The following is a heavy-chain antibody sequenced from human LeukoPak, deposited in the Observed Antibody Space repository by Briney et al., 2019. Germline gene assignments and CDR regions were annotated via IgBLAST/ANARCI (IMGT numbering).Heavy chain of an antibody. CDR3: AREDGDYGGNSGAFDI. V-gene: IGHV1-69*13. CDR2: IIPIFGTA. Sequence: GASVKVSCKASGGTFSSYAISWVRQAPGQGLEWMGGIIPIFGTANYAQKFQGRVTITADESTSTAYMELSSLRSEDTAVYYCAREDGDYGGNSGAFDIWGQGTMVTVSS. J-gene: IGHJ3*02. D-gene: IGHD4-23*01. CDR1: GGTFSSYA.